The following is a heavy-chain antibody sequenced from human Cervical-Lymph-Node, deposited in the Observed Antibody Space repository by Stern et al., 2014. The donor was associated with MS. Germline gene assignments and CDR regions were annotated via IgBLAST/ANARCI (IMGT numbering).Heavy chain of an antibody. CDR1: GYTFTSYA. CDR2: FNGGNGNT. J-gene: IGHJ2*01. CDR3: ARSGYSYGPNWYFDL. D-gene: IGHD5-18*01. Sequence: VQLVESGAEVKKPGASVKVSCKASGYTFTSYAMHWVRQAPGQRLEWMGWFNGGNGNTKYSQKVQGRVTITRDTSATTAYMELSSLRSEDTAVYYCARSGYSYGPNWYFDLWGRGTLVTVSS. V-gene: IGHV1-3*01.